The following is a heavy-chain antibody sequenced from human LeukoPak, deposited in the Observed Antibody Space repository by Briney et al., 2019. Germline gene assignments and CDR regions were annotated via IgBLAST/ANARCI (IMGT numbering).Heavy chain of an antibody. J-gene: IGHJ6*04. CDR2: IIPIFGTA. V-gene: IGHV1-69*13. D-gene: IGHD3-10*01. CDR1: GGTFSSYA. Sequence: SVEVSCKASGGTFSSYAISWVRQAPGQGLEWMGGIIPIFGTANYAQKFQGRVTITADESTSTAYMELSSLRSEDTAVYYCASSAPVAIPSFYYYGMDVWGKGTTVTVSS. CDR3: ASSAPVAIPSFYYYGMDV.